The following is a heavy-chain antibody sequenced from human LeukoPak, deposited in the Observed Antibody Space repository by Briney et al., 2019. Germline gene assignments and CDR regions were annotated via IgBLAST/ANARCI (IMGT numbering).Heavy chain of an antibody. CDR3: AIRRSLEMATLVIG. Sequence: ASVKVSCKASGYTFTSYYMHWVRQAPGQGLEWMGIINPSGGSTSYAQKFQGRVTITADESTSTAYMELSSLRSEDTAVYYCAIRRSLEMATLVIGWGQGTLVTVSS. J-gene: IGHJ4*02. D-gene: IGHD5-24*01. CDR1: GYTFTSYY. CDR2: INPSGGST. V-gene: IGHV1-46*01.